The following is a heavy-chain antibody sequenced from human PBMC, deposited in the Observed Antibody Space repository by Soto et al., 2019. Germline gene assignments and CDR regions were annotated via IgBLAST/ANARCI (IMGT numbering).Heavy chain of an antibody. D-gene: IGHD3-16*01. J-gene: IGHJ4*02. CDR1: GYTFPTYA. CDR2: INTGNGNT. CDR3: ARSRVRGGYYFDY. Sequence: ASVKVSCKASGYTFPTYAIHWVRQAPGQSLEWMGWINTGNGNTYYSQKMQARVTITRDTSASTAYMELSRLRSEDTAVYYCARSRVRGGYYFDYWGQGALVTVSS. V-gene: IGHV1-3*04.